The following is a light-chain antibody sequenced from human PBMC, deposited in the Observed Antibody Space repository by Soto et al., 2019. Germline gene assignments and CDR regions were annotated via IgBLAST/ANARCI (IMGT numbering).Light chain of an antibody. V-gene: IGKV3-20*01. J-gene: IGKJ2*01. CDR2: GAS. Sequence: EIVLTQSPGTLSLSPGERATLSCRASQSVSSSYLAWYQQKPGQAPRLLIYGASSRATGILDRFSGSGSGTDFTVTISRLEPEDFAVYYCQQYGSSPPYTFGQGTKLEIK. CDR3: QQYGSSPPYT. CDR1: QSVSSSY.